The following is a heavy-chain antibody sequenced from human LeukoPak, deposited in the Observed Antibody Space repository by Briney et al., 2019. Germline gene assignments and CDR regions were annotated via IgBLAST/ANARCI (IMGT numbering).Heavy chain of an antibody. CDR1: GFTFISYA. Sequence: GGSLRLSCAASGFTFISYAMCWVRQAPGKGLEWVSAISTSGDTSYCAHSVKVRFTVSRDNSENTLYLQMSSVRDEDTAIYYCARQLGYCSDGTCYFDYWGQGTLVTVSS. D-gene: IGHD2-15*01. CDR2: ISTSGDTS. CDR3: ARQLGYCSDGTCYFDY. J-gene: IGHJ4*02. V-gene: IGHV3-23*01.